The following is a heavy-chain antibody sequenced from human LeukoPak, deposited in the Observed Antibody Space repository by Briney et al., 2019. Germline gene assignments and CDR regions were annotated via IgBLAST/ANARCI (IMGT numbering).Heavy chain of an antibody. CDR3: ARTLDNVLRFLEPFDY. D-gene: IGHD3-3*01. CDR1: GGSFSGYY. Sequence: SETLSLTCAVYGGSFSGYYWSWIRQPPGKGLEWIGEINHSGSTNYNPSLRSRVTISVDTSKNQFSLKLSSVTAADTAVYYCARTLDNVLRFLEPFDYWGQGTLVTVSS. CDR2: INHSGST. V-gene: IGHV4-34*01. J-gene: IGHJ4*02.